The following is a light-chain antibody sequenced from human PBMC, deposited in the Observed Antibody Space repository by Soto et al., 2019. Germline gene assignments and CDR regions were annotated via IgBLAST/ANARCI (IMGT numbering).Light chain of an antibody. V-gene: IGKV1-5*01. CDR3: QQYGSSPPIN. Sequence: DIHMTHSPSTLSAYVGDRVPINSRASQSISSWLAWYQQKPGKAPKLLIYDASRLESGVPSRFSGSGSGTEFTLTIRSLQPEDFAVYYGQQYGSSPPINFGQGTRLEI. CDR2: DAS. J-gene: IGKJ5*01. CDR1: QSISSW.